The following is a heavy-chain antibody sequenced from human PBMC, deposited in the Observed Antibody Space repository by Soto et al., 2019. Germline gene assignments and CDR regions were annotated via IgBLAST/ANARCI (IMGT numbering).Heavy chain of an antibody. D-gene: IGHD6-13*01. V-gene: IGHV4-31*03. Sequence: SETLYLTCTVSGGSISSGGYYWSWIRQHPGKGLEWIGYIYYRGSTYYNPSLKRRVTISVDTSKNQFSLRLSSVTAADTAVYYCAREWAIGAAGGNWIDPWGQGTLVTVSS. CDR1: GGSISSGGYY. CDR3: AREWAIGAAGGNWIDP. J-gene: IGHJ5*02. CDR2: IYYRGST.